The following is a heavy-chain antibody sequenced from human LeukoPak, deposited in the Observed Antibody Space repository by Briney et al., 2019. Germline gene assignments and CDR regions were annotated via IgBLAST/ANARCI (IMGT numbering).Heavy chain of an antibody. V-gene: IGHV5-51*01. D-gene: IGHD6-19*01. CDR1: GYSFTNYW. Sequence: GESLKISCKGSGYSFTNYWIGWVRQMPGKGLEWMGVIYPGDSDARYSPSFQGQVTISADKSISTAYLQWSSLKASDTAMYYCARSRPGGSSGWSYYYYYGMDVWGQGTTVTVSS. CDR3: ARSRPGGSSGWSYYYYYGMDV. J-gene: IGHJ6*02. CDR2: IYPGDSDA.